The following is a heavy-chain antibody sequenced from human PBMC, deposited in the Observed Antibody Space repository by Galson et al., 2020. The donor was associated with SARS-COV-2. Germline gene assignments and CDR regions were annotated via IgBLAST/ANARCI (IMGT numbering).Heavy chain of an antibody. V-gene: IGHV1-18*04. CDR3: ARDYIPHHGVVSMYRTDGMDV. CDR2: ISAYNGNT. D-gene: IGHD3-3*01. CDR1: GYTFTSYG. J-gene: IGHJ6*02. Sequence: ASVTVSCKPSGYTFTSYGISWVRQAPGQGLEWMGWISAYNGNTNYAQKPQGRVTMTTDTSTSTAYMELRSLRSDDTAGYYRARDYIPHHGVVSMYRTDGMDVWGQGTTVTVSS.